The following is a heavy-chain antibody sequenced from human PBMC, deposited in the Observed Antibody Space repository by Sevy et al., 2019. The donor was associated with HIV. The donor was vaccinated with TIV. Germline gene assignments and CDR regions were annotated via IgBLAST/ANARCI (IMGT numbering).Heavy chain of an antibody. D-gene: IGHD3-22*01. J-gene: IGHJ5*02. V-gene: IGHV1-8*02. Sequence: ASVKVSCKASGYTFTSYDINWVRQATGQGLEWMGWMNPNTGNTGYAQKFQGRVTMTRDTSTSTAYMELRSLRSDDTAIHYCTRVRALNYYDTSVSMEYNWFDPWGQGTLVTVSS. CDR2: MNPNTGNT. CDR1: GYTFTSYD. CDR3: TRVRALNYYDTSVSMEYNWFDP.